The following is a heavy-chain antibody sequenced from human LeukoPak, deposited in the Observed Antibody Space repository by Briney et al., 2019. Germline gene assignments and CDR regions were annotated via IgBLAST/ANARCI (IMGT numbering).Heavy chain of an antibody. Sequence: GGSLRLSCGASGFTFSSYEMNWVRQAPGKGLEWVSYISSSGSTIYYADSVKGRFTISRDNAKNSLYLQMYSLRAEDTAVYYCARERVGATEDYFDYWGQGTLVTVSS. CDR2: ISSSGSTI. V-gene: IGHV3-48*03. CDR1: GFTFSSYE. CDR3: ARERVGATEDYFDY. D-gene: IGHD1-26*01. J-gene: IGHJ4*02.